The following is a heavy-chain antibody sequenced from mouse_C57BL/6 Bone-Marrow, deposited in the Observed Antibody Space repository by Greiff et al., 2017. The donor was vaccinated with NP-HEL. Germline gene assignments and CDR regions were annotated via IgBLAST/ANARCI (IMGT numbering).Heavy chain of an antibody. D-gene: IGHD2-2*01. CDR2: IYPRSGNT. Sequence: QVQLQQSGAELARPGASVKLSCKASGYAFTSYGISWVKQRTGQGLEWIGEIYPRSGNTYYNEKFKGKATLTADKSSSTAYMQLRSLTSEDSALYFCAYGYDWYFDVWGKGTTVTVSS. CDR3: AYGYDWYFDV. CDR1: GYAFTSYG. V-gene: IGHV1-81*01. J-gene: IGHJ1*03.